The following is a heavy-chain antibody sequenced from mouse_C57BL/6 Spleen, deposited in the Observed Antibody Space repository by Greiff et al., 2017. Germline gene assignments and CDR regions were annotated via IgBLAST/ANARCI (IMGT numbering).Heavy chain of an antibody. J-gene: IGHJ4*01. D-gene: IGHD2-5*01. V-gene: IGHV1-55*01. CDR3: ARRSNYVPYYAMDY. CDR1: GYTFTSYW. CDR2: IYPGSGST. Sequence: QVQLQQPGAELVQPGASVKMSCKASGYTFTSYWITWVKQRPGQGLEWIGDIYPGSGSTNYNEKFKGKATLTVDTSSSTAYMQLSSLTSEDSAVYYCARRSNYVPYYAMDYWGQGTSVTVSS.